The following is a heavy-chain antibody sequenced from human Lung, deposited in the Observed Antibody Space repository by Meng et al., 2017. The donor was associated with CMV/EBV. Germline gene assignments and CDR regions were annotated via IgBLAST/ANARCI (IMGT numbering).Heavy chain of an antibody. V-gene: IGHV1-69*05. D-gene: IGHD2-8*02. CDR2: IIPLFGTA. CDR1: GGTFSNYA. CDR3: AGGPADRRGIVLVTAALGAVDV. J-gene: IGHJ3*01. Sequence: SVKVSCKASGGTFSNYAVTWVRQAPGHGLEWMGGIIPLFGTADYAQKFQGRVTITTDESTTTADMELSSLKSEDTAVYFCAGGPADRRGIVLVTAALGAVDVWGQGTRVXVSS.